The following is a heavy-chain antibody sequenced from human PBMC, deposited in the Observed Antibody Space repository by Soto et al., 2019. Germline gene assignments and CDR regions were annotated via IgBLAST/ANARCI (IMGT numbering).Heavy chain of an antibody. CDR1: GFTFSSYA. Sequence: QVQLVESGGGVVQPGRSLRLSCAASGFTFSSYAMHWVRQAPGKGLEWVAVISYDGSNKYYADSVKGRFTISRDNSKNTLYLQMNSLRGEETAVYYCARAGGYYDSSGYEWGVDYWGQGTLVTVSS. CDR2: ISYDGSNK. V-gene: IGHV3-30-3*01. D-gene: IGHD3-22*01. J-gene: IGHJ4*02. CDR3: ARAGGYYDSSGYEWGVDY.